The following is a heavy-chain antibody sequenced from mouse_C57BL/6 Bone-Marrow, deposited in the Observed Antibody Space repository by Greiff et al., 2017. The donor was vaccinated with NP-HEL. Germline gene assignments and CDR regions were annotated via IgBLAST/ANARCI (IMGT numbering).Heavy chain of an antibody. CDR1: GYTFTSYW. Sequence: VQLQQSGTVLARPGASVKMSCKTSGYTFTSYWMHWVKQRPGQGLEWIGAIYPGNSDTSYNQKFKGQAKLTAVTSASTAYMELSSLTNEDSAVYYCTRNRPPSYWGQGTLVTVSA. CDR3: TRNRPPSY. D-gene: IGHD6-1*01. J-gene: IGHJ3*01. V-gene: IGHV1-5*01. CDR2: IYPGNSDT.